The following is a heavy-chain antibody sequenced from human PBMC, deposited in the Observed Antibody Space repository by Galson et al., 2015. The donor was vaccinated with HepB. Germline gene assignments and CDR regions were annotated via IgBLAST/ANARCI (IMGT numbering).Heavy chain of an antibody. CDR2: IDPSDSYT. Sequence: QPGAEVKKPGESPRISSQGSGYSFPSYWISRVRQMPGQGLEWMGRIDPSDSYTNYSPSFQGHVTISADKSMSTAYLQWSSLKAADTAMYYCARHGVLTDYYFGVWGQGTTVTVSS. J-gene: IGHJ6*02. V-gene: IGHV5-10-1*01. CDR3: ARHGVLTDYYFGV. CDR1: GYSFPSYW. D-gene: IGHD3-9*01.